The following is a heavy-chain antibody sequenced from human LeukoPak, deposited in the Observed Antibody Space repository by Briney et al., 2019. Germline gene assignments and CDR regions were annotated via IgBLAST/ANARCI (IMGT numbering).Heavy chain of an antibody. CDR3: ARTQVIAAAWHGMDV. CDR1: GFTFSSYG. V-gene: IGHV3-33*01. Sequence: GRSLRLSCAASGFTFSSYGMHWVRQAPGKGLEWAAVIWYDGSNKYYADSVKGRFTISRDNSKNTLYLQMNSLRAEDTAVYYCARTQVIAAAWHGMDVWGQGTTVTVSS. J-gene: IGHJ6*02. D-gene: IGHD6-13*01. CDR2: IWYDGSNK.